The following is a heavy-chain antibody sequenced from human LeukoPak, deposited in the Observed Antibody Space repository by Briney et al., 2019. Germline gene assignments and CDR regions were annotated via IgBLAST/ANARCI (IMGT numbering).Heavy chain of an antibody. V-gene: IGHV3-66*02. CDR3: ARDQAQITRVRGVNIIEGFFDY. CDR2: IYGGGHT. D-gene: IGHD3-10*01. CDR1: GFIVRSYY. Sequence: PGGSLSLSCAASGFIVRSYYTSWVRQATGKGLEWVSGIYGGGHTYYAVYVKRRFTISKYNSKDTLYLQMNSLRAEDTAVYYCARDQAQITRVRGVNIIEGFFDYGGQGTLVTVSA. J-gene: IGHJ4*02.